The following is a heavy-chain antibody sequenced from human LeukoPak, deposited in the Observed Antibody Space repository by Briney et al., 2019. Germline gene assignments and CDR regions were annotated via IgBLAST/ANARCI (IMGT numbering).Heavy chain of an antibody. CDR1: GYTFTSCY. CDR2: INPSGGST. D-gene: IGHD3-3*01. J-gene: IGHJ4*02. CDR3: AGAYDFWSGYTTPFFDY. V-gene: IGHV1-46*01. Sequence: ASVKVSCKASGYTFTSCYMHWVRQAPGQGLEWMGIINPSGGSTSYAQKFQGRVTMTRDTSTSTVYMELSSLRSEDTAVYYCAGAYDFWSGYTTPFFDYWGQGTLVTVSS.